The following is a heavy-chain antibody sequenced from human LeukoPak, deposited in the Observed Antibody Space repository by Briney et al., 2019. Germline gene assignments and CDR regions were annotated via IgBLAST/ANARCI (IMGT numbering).Heavy chain of an antibody. Sequence: SVKVSCKASGGTFSSYAISWVRQAPGQGLEWMGGIIPIFGTANYAQKFQGRVTITADKSTSTAYMDLSSLRSEDTAVYYCARVKSETVTTPIQPFDYWGQGTLVTVSS. J-gene: IGHJ4*02. V-gene: IGHV1-69*06. CDR2: IIPIFGTA. CDR1: GGTFSSYA. D-gene: IGHD4-11*01. CDR3: ARVKSETVTTPIQPFDY.